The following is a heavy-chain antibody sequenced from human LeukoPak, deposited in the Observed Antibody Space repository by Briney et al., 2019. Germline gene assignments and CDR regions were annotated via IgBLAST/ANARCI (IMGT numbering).Heavy chain of an antibody. Sequence: PGGSLRLSCAASGFTFSSYSMIWVRQAPGKGLEWVSSISSSSSYIYYADSVKGRFTISRDNSKSTLYLQMNSLRDDDSAAYFCARVYLERLTAGYFDHWGQGTQVTASP. V-gene: IGHV3-21*01. CDR2: ISSSSSYI. CDR1: GFTFSSYS. J-gene: IGHJ4*02. D-gene: IGHD2-8*01. CDR3: ARVYLERLTAGYFDH.